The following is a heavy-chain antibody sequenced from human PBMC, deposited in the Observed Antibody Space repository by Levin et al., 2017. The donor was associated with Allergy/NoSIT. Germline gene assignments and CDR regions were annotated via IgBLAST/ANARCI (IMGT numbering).Heavy chain of an antibody. V-gene: IGHV4-39*01. CDR1: GGSISSSSYY. J-gene: IGHJ4*02. D-gene: IGHD5-18*01. CDR3: ARHRWIQLWAPYFDY. Sequence: SETLSLTCTVSGGSISSSSYYWGWIRQPPGKGLEWIGSIYYSGSTYYNPSLKSRVTISVDTSKNQFSLKLSSVTAADTAVYYCARHRWIQLWAPYFDYWGQGTLVTVSS. CDR2: IYYSGST.